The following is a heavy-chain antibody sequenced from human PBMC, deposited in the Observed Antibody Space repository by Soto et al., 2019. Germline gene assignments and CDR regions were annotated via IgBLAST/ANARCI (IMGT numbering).Heavy chain of an antibody. Sequence: QVQLVQSETEVKKPGASVKVSCKASGYIFTNYDITWVRQAPGQGLEWMGWVSGDNGNTKYAQKFQVRVTMTIDTSTRTAYMELTSLRSDDTAVSYGARFGLAPYYYYGVDVWGQGTTFFVAS. CDR1: GYIFTNYD. J-gene: IGHJ6*02. CDR3: ARFGLAPYYYYGVDV. V-gene: IGHV1-18*01. D-gene: IGHD3-16*01. CDR2: VSGDNGNT.